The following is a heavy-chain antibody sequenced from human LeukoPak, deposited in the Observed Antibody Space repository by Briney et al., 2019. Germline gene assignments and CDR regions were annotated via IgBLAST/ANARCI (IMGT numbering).Heavy chain of an antibody. D-gene: IGHD2-15*01. CDR1: GDSISTSNSY. CDR2: IYYSGST. V-gene: IGHV4-39*01. Sequence: PSETLSLTCTVSGDSISTSNSYWGWIRQPPGKGLEWIGSIYYSGSTYYNPSLKSRVTISVDTSKNQFSLKLSSVTAADTAVYYCAAQGVAEDWGQGTLVTVSS. CDR3: AAQGVAED. J-gene: IGHJ4*02.